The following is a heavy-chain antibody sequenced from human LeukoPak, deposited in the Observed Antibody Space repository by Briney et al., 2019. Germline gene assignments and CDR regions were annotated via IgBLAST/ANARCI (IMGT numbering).Heavy chain of an antibody. CDR2: IYNRGST. J-gene: IGHJ6*03. CDR1: GGSISSYY. V-gene: IGHV4-59*01. D-gene: IGHD3-10*01. Sequence: SETLSLTCTVSGGSISSYYWSWIRQPPGKGLEWIGFIYNRGSTNYNPSLKSRVTISVDTSKNQSSLKLSSVTAADTAVYYCTRLIMSSIYYYYMDVWGKGTTVTVSS. CDR3: TRLIMSSIYYYYMDV.